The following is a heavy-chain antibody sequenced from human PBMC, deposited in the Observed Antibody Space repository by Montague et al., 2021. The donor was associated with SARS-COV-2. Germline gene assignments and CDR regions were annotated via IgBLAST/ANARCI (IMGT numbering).Heavy chain of an antibody. CDR1: GGSISGFY. Sequence: SETLSLTCTVSGGSISGFYWSWIRQPPGKGLEWIGYIYYSGSTKYNPSLESRVAVSVDRSKNQVSLKLTSVTAADTAVYYCARLLRSCTNGVCRTYYYYALDVWGQGTPVTVSS. CDR3: ARLLRSCTNGVCRTYYYYALDV. J-gene: IGHJ6*02. V-gene: IGHV4-59*01. D-gene: IGHD2-8*01. CDR2: IYYSGST.